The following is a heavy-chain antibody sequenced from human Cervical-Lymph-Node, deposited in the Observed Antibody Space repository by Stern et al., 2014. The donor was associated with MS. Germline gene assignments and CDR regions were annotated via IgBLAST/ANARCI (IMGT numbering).Heavy chain of an antibody. CDR2: INAGTGNT. J-gene: IGHJ4*02. CDR1: GFTFSSYA. CDR3: ARTASWCFDR. D-gene: IGHD4/OR15-4a*01. V-gene: IGHV1-3*01. Sequence: MQLVESGAEVKKPGASVKISCEASGFTFSSYAMHWVRQAPGQRLEWMGWINAGTGNTKYSQNFQGRVTITRDSSATTAYMELSSLTSEDTAIYYCARTASWCFDRGGQGTLVTVAS.